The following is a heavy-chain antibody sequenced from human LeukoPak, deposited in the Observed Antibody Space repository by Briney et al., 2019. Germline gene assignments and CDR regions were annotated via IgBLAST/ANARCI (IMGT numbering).Heavy chain of an antibody. D-gene: IGHD2-15*01. CDR1: GFTFSSYS. Sequence: GGSLRLSRAASGFTFSSYSMNWVGHAPGKGLEWVSSISGSSSYIYYADSVKGRFTISRDNAKNSLYLQMNSLRAEDTAVYYCARGYCSGGSCYPEYFQHWGQGTLVTVSS. CDR3: ARGYCSGGSCYPEYFQH. J-gene: IGHJ1*01. V-gene: IGHV3-21*01. CDR2: ISGSSSYI.